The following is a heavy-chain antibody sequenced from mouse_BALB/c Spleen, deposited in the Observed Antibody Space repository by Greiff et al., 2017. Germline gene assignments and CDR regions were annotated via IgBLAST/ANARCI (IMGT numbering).Heavy chain of an antibody. CDR3: ARRGTYAMDY. J-gene: IGHJ4*01. CDR2: ISSGGSYT. D-gene: IGHD2-14*01. V-gene: IGHV5-9-4*01. CDR1: GFTFSSYA. Sequence: EVQVVESGGGLVKPGGSLKLSCAASGFTFSSYAMSWVRQSPEKRLEWVAEISSGGSYTYYPDTVTGRFTISRDNAKNTLYLEMSSLRSEDTAMYYCARRGTYAMDYWGQGTSVTVSS.